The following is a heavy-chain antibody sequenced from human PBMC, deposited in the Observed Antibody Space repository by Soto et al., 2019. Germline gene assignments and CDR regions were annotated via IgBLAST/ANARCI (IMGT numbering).Heavy chain of an antibody. V-gene: IGHV3-30*18. Sequence: PGGSLRLSCAASGFTFSSYGMHWVRQAPGKGLEWVAVISYDGSNKYYADSVKGRFTISRDNSKNTLYLQMNSLRAEDTAVYYCAKDQSSSQNYYPGYFDYWGQGTLVTVSS. D-gene: IGHD3-22*01. J-gene: IGHJ4*02. CDR2: ISYDGSNK. CDR1: GFTFSSYG. CDR3: AKDQSSSQNYYPGYFDY.